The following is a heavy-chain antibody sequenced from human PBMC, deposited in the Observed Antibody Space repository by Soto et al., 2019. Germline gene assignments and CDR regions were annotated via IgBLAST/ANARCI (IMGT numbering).Heavy chain of an antibody. J-gene: IGHJ3*01. D-gene: IGHD1-1*01. Sequence: DVQLVESGGGLIQPGESLRLSCAAFGLTVSGKKYVAWVRQGPGKGLEWISTLYDVDGTYYADSVKGRFTTSTDSSKTTVYLQMNGLRPDDTAVYYCASWHEREHAYDVWGRGTTVTVSS. V-gene: IGHV3-53*01. CDR1: GLTVSGKKY. CDR3: ASWHEREHAYDV. CDR2: LYDVDGT.